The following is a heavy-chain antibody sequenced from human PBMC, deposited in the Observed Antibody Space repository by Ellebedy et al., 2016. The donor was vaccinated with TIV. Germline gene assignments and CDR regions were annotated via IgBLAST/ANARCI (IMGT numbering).Heavy chain of an antibody. Sequence: GESLKISCTASGCTVSSECRHWVRPAPGKGLEWVANIKQDGSEKYYVDSVKGRFTISRDNAKNSLYLQMNSLRAEDTAVYYCARRAVAGTGDYWGQGTLVTVSS. J-gene: IGHJ4*02. CDR2: IKQDGSEK. CDR1: GCTVSSEC. V-gene: IGHV3-7*04. CDR3: ARRAVAGTGDY. D-gene: IGHD6-19*01.